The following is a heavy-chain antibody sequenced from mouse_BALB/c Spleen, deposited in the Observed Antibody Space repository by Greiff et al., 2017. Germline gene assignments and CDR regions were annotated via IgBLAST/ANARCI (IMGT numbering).Heavy chain of an antibody. J-gene: IGHJ3*01. CDR2: ISDGGSYT. CDR1: GFTFSDYY. D-gene: IGHD2-4*01. Sequence: DVKLVESGGGLVKPGGSLKLSCAASGFTFSDYYMYWVRQTPEKRLEWVATISDGGSYTYYPDSVKGRFTISRDNAKNNLYLQMSSLKSEDTAMYYCARGIGPMITWFAYWGQGTLVTVSA. CDR3: ARGIGPMITWFAY. V-gene: IGHV5-4*02.